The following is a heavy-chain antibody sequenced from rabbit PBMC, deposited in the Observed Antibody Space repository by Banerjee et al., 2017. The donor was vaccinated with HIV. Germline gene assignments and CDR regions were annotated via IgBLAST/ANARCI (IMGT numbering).Heavy chain of an antibody. Sequence: QSLEESGGDLVKPGASLTLTCTASGFSFSRNYVMCWVRQAPGKGLEWIGCINTGDGNTYYASWAKGRFTISKTSSTTVTLQMTSLTAADTATYFCARVNAGSSGYPYYFNLWGPGTLVTVS. J-gene: IGHJ4*01. CDR2: INTGDGNT. CDR3: ARVNAGSSGYPYYFNL. D-gene: IGHD1-1*01. CDR1: GFSFSRNYV. V-gene: IGHV1S40*01.